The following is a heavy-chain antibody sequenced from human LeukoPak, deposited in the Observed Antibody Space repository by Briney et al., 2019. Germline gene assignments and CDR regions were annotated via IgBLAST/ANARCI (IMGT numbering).Heavy chain of an antibody. CDR2: IYYSGST. CDR1: GGSVSSGSYY. D-gene: IGHD2-15*01. V-gene: IGHV4-61*01. J-gene: IGHJ5*02. Sequence: SETLSLTCTVSGGSVSSGSYYWSWIRQPPGKGLEWIGYIYYSGSTNYNPSLKIRVTISVDTSKNQFSLKLSSVTAADTAVYYCARAVVVVAATFWFDPWGQGTLVTVSS. CDR3: ARAVVVVAATFWFDP.